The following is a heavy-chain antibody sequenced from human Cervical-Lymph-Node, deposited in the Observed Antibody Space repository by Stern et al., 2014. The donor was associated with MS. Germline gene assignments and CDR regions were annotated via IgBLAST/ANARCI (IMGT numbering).Heavy chain of an antibody. J-gene: IGHJ4*02. Sequence: QVTLRESGPTLVKPTQTVTLTCTLSGFSVATAGVGVGWIRQPPGKALEWLALLSLDDDKLYSPSLKNRLTIIKDTSKNQVVLTMTNVDPVDTATYYCAHSRVKYCRGGTCYSSLFDYWGQGTLVTVSS. CDR2: LSLDDDK. D-gene: IGHD2-15*01. CDR3: AHSRVKYCRGGTCYSSLFDY. CDR1: GFSVATAGVG. V-gene: IGHV2-5*02.